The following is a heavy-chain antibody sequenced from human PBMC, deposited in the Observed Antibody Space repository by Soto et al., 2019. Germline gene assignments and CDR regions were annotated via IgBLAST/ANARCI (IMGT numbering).Heavy chain of an antibody. V-gene: IGHV4-39*01. CDR1: GGSISSDSYY. J-gene: IGHJ6*02. CDR3: ARHPVSYSSSPDV. CDR2: IYYSGNT. D-gene: IGHD6-6*01. Sequence: QLQMQESGPGLVKPSETLSLTCTVSGGSISSDSYYWGWIRQPPGKGLEWIGEIYYSGNTYYNPSLKKRFTLSVGTSKNQFSLHLRSVTAADTAVYYCARHPVSYSSSPDVWGQGTTVTVSS.